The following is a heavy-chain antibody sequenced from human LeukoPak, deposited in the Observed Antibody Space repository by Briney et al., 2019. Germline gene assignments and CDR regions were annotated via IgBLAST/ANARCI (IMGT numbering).Heavy chain of an antibody. J-gene: IGHJ4*02. V-gene: IGHV3-23*01. CDR3: SAQPESLAGAMYS. CDR2: ISPRSDFT. D-gene: IGHD6-19*01. CDR1: GFSFSSHS. Sequence: GGSLRLSCIASGFSFSSHSMTWVRQAPGKGLDWVSTISPRSDFTFYADSVKGRFTVSRDNSRNTLYLHMSTLRAEDTAVYYCSAQPESLAGAMYSWGQGALVTVSS.